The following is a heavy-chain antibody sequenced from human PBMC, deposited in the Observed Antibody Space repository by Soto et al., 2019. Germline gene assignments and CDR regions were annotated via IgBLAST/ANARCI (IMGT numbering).Heavy chain of an antibody. CDR2: ISGSGGST. D-gene: IGHD3-22*01. V-gene: IGHV3-23*01. J-gene: IGHJ4*02. CDR1: GFTFSSYA. CDR3: AKDRGFLTMISLPY. Sequence: GGSLRLSCAASGFTFSSYAMSWVRQAPGKGLEWVSAISGSGGSTYYADSVKGRFTISRDNSKNTLYLQMNSLRAEDTAVYCCAKDRGFLTMISLPYWGQGTLVTVSS.